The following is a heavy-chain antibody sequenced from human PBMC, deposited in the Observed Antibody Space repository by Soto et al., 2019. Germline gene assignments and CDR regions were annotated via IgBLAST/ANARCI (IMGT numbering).Heavy chain of an antibody. Sequence: QVQLQQWGAGLLKPSETLSLTCAVYGGSFSGYYWSWIRQPPGKGLEWIGEINHSGSTNYNPSLKSRVTISVDTSQNQFSLKLSSVTAADTAVYYCARGSGRGGYGGKRKKNNWFDPWGQGTLVTVSS. CDR1: GGSFSGYY. J-gene: IGHJ5*02. CDR2: INHSGST. CDR3: ARGSGRGGYGGKRKKNNWFDP. D-gene: IGHD5-12*01. V-gene: IGHV4-34*01.